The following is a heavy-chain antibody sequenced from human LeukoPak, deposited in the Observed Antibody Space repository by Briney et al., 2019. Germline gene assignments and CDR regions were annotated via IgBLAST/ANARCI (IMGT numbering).Heavy chain of an antibody. CDR3: ASIVGATGGIGFDY. J-gene: IGHJ4*02. V-gene: IGHV3-23*01. Sequence: GGSLRLSCAASGFTFSSYAVSWVRQAPGKGLEWVSAISGSGGSTYYADSVKGRFTISRDNSKNTLYLQMNSLRAEDTAVYYCASIVGATGGIGFDYWGQGTLVTVSS. CDR1: GFTFSSYA. D-gene: IGHD1-26*01. CDR2: ISGSGGST.